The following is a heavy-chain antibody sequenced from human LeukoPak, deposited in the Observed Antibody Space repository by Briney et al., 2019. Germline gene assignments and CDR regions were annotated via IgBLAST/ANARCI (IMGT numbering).Heavy chain of an antibody. D-gene: IGHD2-2*01. V-gene: IGHV3-21*01. CDR2: INSINSHI. Sequence: GWSLRLSCAASGFTFSSYSMNWVRQPPGRGQGMVSTINSINSHIYYEDSVRGRFTSSRDNAKNSLYQQMNSRRAEDTAVYYCARLAVVVVPARTYGMDVWGQGTTVTVSS. CDR1: GFTFSSYS. CDR3: ARLAVVVVPARTYGMDV. J-gene: IGHJ6*02.